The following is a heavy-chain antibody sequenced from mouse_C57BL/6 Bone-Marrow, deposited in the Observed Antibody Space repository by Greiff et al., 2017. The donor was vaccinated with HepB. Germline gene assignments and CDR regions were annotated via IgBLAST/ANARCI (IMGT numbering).Heavy chain of an antibody. CDR3: ARPDYYGSSAWFAY. CDR2: ISNGGGST. D-gene: IGHD1-1*01. Sequence: EVKVVESGGGLVQPGGSLKLSCAASGFTFSDYYMYWVRQTPEKRLEWVAYISNGGGSTYYPDTVKGRSTISRDNAKNTLYLQMSRLKSEDTAMYYCARPDYYGSSAWFAYWGQGTLVTVSA. CDR1: GFTFSDYY. J-gene: IGHJ3*01. V-gene: IGHV5-12*01.